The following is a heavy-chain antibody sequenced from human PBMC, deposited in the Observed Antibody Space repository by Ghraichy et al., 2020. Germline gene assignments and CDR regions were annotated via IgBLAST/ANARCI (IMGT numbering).Heavy chain of an antibody. CDR3: VKARSGSLDFSRY. V-gene: IGHV3-64D*06. D-gene: IGHD3-10*01. J-gene: IGHJ4*02. CDR2: ISSNGGST. Sequence: GGSLRLSCSASGFTFSSYAMHWVRQAPGKGLEYVSAISSNGGSTYYADSVKGRFTISRDNSKNTLYLQMSSLRAEDTAVYYCVKARSGSLDFSRYWGQGTLVTVSS. CDR1: GFTFSSYA.